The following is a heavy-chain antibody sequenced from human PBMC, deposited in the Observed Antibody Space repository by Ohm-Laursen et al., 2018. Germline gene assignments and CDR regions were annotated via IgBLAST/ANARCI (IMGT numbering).Heavy chain of an antibody. CDR2: ISGSGGST. Sequence: GSLRLSCSASGFTFSSYSMNWVRQAPGKGLEWVSAISGSGGSTYYADSVKGRFTISRDNSKNTLYLQMNSLRAEDTAVYYCAKDPYDYVWGSYDYWGQGTLVTVSS. V-gene: IGHV3-23*01. J-gene: IGHJ4*02. CDR3: AKDPYDYVWGSYDY. CDR1: GFTFSSYS. D-gene: IGHD3-16*01.